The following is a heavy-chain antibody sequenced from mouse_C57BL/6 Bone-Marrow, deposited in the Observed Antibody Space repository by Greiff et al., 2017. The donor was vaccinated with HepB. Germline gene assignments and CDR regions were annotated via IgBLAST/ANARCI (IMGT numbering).Heavy chain of an antibody. CDR2: IDPSDSYT. CDR3: SVHDGYRDYYAMDY. J-gene: IGHJ4*01. CDR1: GYTFTSYW. Sequence: QVQLQQPGAELVMPGASVKLSCKASGYTFTSYWMHWVKQRPGQGLEWIGEIDPSDSYTNYNQKFKGKSTLTVDKSSSTAYMQLSSLTSEDSAVYYCSVHDGYRDYYAMDYWGQGTSVTVSS. V-gene: IGHV1-69*01. D-gene: IGHD2-3*01.